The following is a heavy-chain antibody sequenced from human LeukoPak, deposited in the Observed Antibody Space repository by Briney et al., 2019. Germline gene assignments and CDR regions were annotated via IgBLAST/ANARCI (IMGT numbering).Heavy chain of an antibody. D-gene: IGHD2-15*01. CDR2: ISGSGGNT. V-gene: IGHV3-23*01. Sequence: GGSLRLSCAASGFTFSSYAMSWVRQAPGKGLEWVSAISGSGGNTYYADSVKGRFTISRDNSKNTLYLQMNSLRAEDTALYYCAKDIGNCSGGDYFPGYYMDVWGKGTTVTVSS. CDR3: AKDIGNCSGGDYFPGYYMDV. J-gene: IGHJ6*03. CDR1: GFTFSSYA.